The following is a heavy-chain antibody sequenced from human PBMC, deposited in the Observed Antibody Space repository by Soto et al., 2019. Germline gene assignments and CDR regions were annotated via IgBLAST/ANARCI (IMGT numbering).Heavy chain of an antibody. CDR3: APHWFDP. CDR1: GFTFSSYG. Sequence: QVQLVESGGGVVQPGRSLRLSCAASGFTFSSYGMHWVRQAPGKGLEWVAVIWYDGSNKYYADSVKGRFTISRDNSKNTLYLQVNSLRAEDTAVYYWAPHWFDPWGQGTLVTVSS. V-gene: IGHV3-33*01. J-gene: IGHJ5*02. CDR2: IWYDGSNK.